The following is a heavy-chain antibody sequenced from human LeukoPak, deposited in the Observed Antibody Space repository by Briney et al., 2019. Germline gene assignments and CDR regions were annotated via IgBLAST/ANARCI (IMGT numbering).Heavy chain of an antibody. Sequence: PSETLPLTCSVSGGSINSDYWNWLRQPPGKGLEWIGYIYHSGSTNYNPSLKSRVTISIDKSKRQFSLKLISVTAADTAIYYCARVGGMTTINNAAFDIWGQGTMVTVSS. J-gene: IGHJ3*02. CDR2: IYHSGST. CDR3: ARVGGMTTINNAAFDI. V-gene: IGHV4-59*01. CDR1: GGSINSDY. D-gene: IGHD5-24*01.